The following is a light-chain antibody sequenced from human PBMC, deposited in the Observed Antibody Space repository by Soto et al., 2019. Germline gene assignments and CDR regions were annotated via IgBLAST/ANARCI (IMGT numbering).Light chain of an antibody. J-gene: IGKJ1*01. CDR1: QSVGSMN. CDR2: GAS. Sequence: EVVLTQSPGTLSLSPGERATLSCRASQSVGSMNLAWYQQKPGQTPRLLIYGASTRATGVPDRFSGGGSGTEFTLTISRLEPEDFAVYYCQHYATSSWMFGQGTKVDIK. V-gene: IGKV3-20*01. CDR3: QHYATSSWM.